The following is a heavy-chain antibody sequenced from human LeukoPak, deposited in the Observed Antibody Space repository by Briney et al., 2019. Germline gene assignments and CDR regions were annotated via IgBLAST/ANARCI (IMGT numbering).Heavy chain of an antibody. D-gene: IGHD2-2*01. CDR1: GDSVSSNSVT. CDR2: TYYRSTWYN. Sequence: SQTLSLTCAIYGDSVSSNSVTWNWIRQSPSRGLEWLGRTYYRSTWYNDYAVSVRGRITVNPDTSKNQFSLHLNSVTPEDTAVYYCARRLTQYDCFDPWGQGILVAVSS. J-gene: IGHJ5*02. CDR3: ARRLTQYDCFDP. V-gene: IGHV6-1*01.